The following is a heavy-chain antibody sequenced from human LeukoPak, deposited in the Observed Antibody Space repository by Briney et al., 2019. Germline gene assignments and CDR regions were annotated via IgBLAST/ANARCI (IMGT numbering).Heavy chain of an antibody. CDR3: TTDGVGIEGATFDY. CDR1: GFTFINAW. V-gene: IGHV3-15*01. D-gene: IGHD1-26*01. Sequence: GGSLRLSCAASGFTFINAWMAWARQAPGKGLEWVGRIKAKPHGGTTDYAAPVKGRFTISRDDSKNTLYLQMNSLKTEGTAVYYCTTDGVGIEGATFDYWGQGILVTVSS. CDR2: IKAKPHGGTT. J-gene: IGHJ4*02.